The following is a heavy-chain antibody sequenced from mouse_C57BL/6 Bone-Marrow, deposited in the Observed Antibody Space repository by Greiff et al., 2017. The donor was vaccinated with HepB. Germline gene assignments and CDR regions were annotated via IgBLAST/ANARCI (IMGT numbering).Heavy chain of an antibody. Sequence: VQLQHPGAELVKPGASVKLSCKASGYTFTSYWMQWVKQRPGQGLEWIGEIDPSDSYTNYNQKFKGKATLTVDTSSSTAYMQLSSLTSEDSAVYYCARQGDYYGSSYVDFDVWGTGTTVTVSS. CDR3: ARQGDYYGSSYVDFDV. J-gene: IGHJ1*03. CDR2: IDPSDSYT. CDR1: GYTFTSYW. D-gene: IGHD1-1*01. V-gene: IGHV1-50*01.